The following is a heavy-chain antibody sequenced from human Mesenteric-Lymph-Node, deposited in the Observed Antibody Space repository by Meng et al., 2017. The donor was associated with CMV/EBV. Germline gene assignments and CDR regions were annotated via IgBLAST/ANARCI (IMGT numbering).Heavy chain of an antibody. CDR2: INHSGVP. V-gene: IGHV4-34*01. Sequence: QVQLQQSGAGLLKPSETLSLTCAVYGGSFSGYYWSWIRQPPGKGLEWIGEINHSGVPNYNPSLKSRVTISLDRSKNQFSLKLSSVTAEDMAVYYCARGSDIPVNNYWGQGTLVTVSS. CDR3: ARGSDIPVNNY. J-gene: IGHJ4*02. CDR1: GGSFSGYY. D-gene: IGHD2-15*01.